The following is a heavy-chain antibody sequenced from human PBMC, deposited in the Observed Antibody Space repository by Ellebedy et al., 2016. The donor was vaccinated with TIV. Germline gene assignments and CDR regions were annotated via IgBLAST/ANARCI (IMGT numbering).Heavy chain of an antibody. J-gene: IGHJ6*03. CDR1: GFTFSDYA. CDR2: IYFDGSYK. V-gene: IGHV3-30*02. D-gene: IGHD1-26*01. CDR3: AKSPGGASGYYYYMDV. Sequence: GESLKISCAASGFTFSDYAMHWVRQAPGKGLEWVAFIYFDGSYKYYADSVKGRFTISRDNSKNTLFVQMNSLRAEDTAVYHCAKSPGGASGYYYYMDVWGKGTAVTVSS.